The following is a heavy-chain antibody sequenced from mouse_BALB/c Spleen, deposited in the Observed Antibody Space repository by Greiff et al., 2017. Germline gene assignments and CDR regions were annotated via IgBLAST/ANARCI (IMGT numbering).Heavy chain of an antibody. D-gene: IGHD2-3*01. J-gene: IGHJ4*01. CDR3: ARWGDDGYYAMDY. V-gene: IGHV1-82*01. CDR1: GYAFSSSW. Sequence: QVQLQQSGPELVKPGASVKISCKASGYAFSSSWMNWVKQRPGQGLEWIGRIYPGDGDTNYNGKFKGKATLTADKSSSTAYMQLSSLTSVDSAVYFCARWGDDGYYAMDYWGQGTSVTVSS. CDR2: IYPGDGDT.